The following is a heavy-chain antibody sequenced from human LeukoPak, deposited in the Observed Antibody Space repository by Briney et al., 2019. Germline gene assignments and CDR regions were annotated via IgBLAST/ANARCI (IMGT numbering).Heavy chain of an antibody. D-gene: IGHD4-17*01. V-gene: IGHV4-39*07. Sequence: PSETLSLTCTVSGGSISSSSYYWGWIRQPPGKGLEWIGSIYYSGSTYYNPSLKSRVTISVDTSKNQFSLKLSSVTAADTAVYYCARDLIRPTTVTTRGIDYWGQGTLVTVSS. J-gene: IGHJ4*02. CDR1: GGSISSSSYY. CDR2: IYYSGST. CDR3: ARDLIRPTTVTTRGIDY.